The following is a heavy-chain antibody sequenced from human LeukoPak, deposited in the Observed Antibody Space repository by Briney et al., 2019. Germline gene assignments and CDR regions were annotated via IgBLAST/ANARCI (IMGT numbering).Heavy chain of an antibody. CDR1: GFTFSSRW. CDR3: HPLAYITH. CDR2: VKTDGTTT. J-gene: IGHJ4*02. V-gene: IGHV3-74*01. Sequence: GGSLRLSCEVSGFTFSSRWMHWVRQAPGKGLVWVALVKTDGTTTNYADSVKGRFTASRDNAKNTVYLQMSSLRVEDTAVYFCHPLAYITHWGQGTLVTVSS. D-gene: IGHD3-10*01.